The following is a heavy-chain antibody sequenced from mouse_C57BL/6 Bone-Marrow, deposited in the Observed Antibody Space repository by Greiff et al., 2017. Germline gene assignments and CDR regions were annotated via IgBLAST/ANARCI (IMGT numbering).Heavy chain of an antibody. D-gene: IGHD3-1*01. CDR2: IDPNSGGT. CDR1: GYTFTSYW. CDR3: ARSGRGRREAFWYFDV. V-gene: IGHV1-72*01. J-gene: IGHJ1*03. Sequence: QVQLKQPGAELVKPGASVKLSCKASGYTFTSYWMHWVKQRPGRGLEWIGRIDPNSGGTKYNEKFKSKATLTVDKPSSTAYMQLSSLTSEDSAVYYCARSGRGRREAFWYFDVWGTGTTVTVSS.